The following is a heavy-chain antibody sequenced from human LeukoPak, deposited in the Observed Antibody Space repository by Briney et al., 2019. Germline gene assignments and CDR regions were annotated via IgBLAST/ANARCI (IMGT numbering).Heavy chain of an antibody. V-gene: IGHV3-33*08. CDR1: GLTINTHW. CDR3: ARDGGIGLDY. J-gene: IGHJ4*02. D-gene: IGHD2-21*01. Sequence: GGSLRLSCAGSGLTINTHWMSWVRQAPGKGLQWVAVIWYDESKKYYTDSVKGRFTISRDVSKNTLYLQMNSLRAEDSAMYYCARDGGIGLDYWGQGTLVTVSS. CDR2: IWYDESKK.